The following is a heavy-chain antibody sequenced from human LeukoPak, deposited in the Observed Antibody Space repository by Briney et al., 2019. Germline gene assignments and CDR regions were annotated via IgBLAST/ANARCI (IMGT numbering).Heavy chain of an antibody. CDR2: ISSSGVST. J-gene: IGHJ3*02. CDR1: GFTFRSYA. Sequence: PGGSLRLSCAASGFTFRSYAMRGVRQAPGKGVEGVSAISSSGVSTYYGDSVEGRFTISRYNSNNTLYLQMNSLRAEDTAVYYCAKPPLVGHTYSSGGAFDIWGQGTMVTVSS. CDR3: AKPPLVGHTYSSGGAFDI. D-gene: IGHD6-19*01. V-gene: IGHV3-23*01.